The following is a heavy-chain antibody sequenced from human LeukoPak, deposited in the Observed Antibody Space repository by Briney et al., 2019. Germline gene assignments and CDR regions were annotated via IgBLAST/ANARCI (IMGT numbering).Heavy chain of an antibody. CDR1: GFIFTDYW. V-gene: IGHV3-7*01. CDR3: ARYHRYSYGLFDY. Sequence: SGRSLRLSCAASGFIFTDYWMNWVRQAPGRGLEWLASVKGDGSATSYVDSVKGRFTISRDNAKNSLYLQMNSLRAEDTAVYYCARYHRYSYGLFDYWGQGTLVTVSS. CDR2: VKGDGSAT. J-gene: IGHJ4*02. D-gene: IGHD5-18*01.